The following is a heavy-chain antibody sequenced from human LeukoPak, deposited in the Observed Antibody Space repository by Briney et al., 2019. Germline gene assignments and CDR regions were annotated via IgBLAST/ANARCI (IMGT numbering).Heavy chain of an antibody. Sequence: GGSLRLSCAASGFPFSSYAMHWVRPAPGKGLEYVSAISSNGGSTYYANSVKGRFTISRDNSKNTLYLQMGSLRAEDMAVYYCARGYYDSSGYSDYWGQGTLVTVSS. CDR2: ISSNGGST. CDR1: GFPFSSYA. V-gene: IGHV3-64*01. D-gene: IGHD3-22*01. CDR3: ARGYYDSSGYSDY. J-gene: IGHJ4*02.